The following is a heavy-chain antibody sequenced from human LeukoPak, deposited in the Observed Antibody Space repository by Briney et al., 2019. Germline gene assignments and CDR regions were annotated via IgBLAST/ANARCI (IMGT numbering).Heavy chain of an antibody. CDR1: GFTFSSYS. CDR2: ISSSSSYI. V-gene: IGHV3-21*01. D-gene: IGHD3-10*01. J-gene: IGHJ4*02. Sequence: GGSLRLSCAASGFTFSSYSMNWVRQAPGKGLGWVSSISSSSSYIYYADSVKGRFTISRDNAKNSLYLQMNSLRAEDTAVYYCARDMVSISQTYYFDYWGQGTLVTVSS. CDR3: ARDMVSISQTYYFDY.